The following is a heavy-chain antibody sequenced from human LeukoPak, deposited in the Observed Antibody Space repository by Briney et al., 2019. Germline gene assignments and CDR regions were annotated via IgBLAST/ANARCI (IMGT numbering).Heavy chain of an antibody. CDR3: ARGNYDILTGYYSYFDY. V-gene: IGHV4-4*07. CDR2: IYTSGST. D-gene: IGHD3-9*01. CDR1: GGSISSYY. Sequence: PSETLSLTCTVSGGSISSYYWSWIRQPAGKGLEWIGRIYTSGSTNYNPSLKSRVTMSVDTSKNQFSLKLSSVTAADTAVYYCARGNYDILTGYYSYFDYWGQGTLITVSS. J-gene: IGHJ4*02.